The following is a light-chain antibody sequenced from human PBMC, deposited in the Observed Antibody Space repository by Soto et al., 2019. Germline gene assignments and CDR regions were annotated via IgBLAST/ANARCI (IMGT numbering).Light chain of an antibody. J-gene: IGKJ5*01. CDR1: QDISNY. CDR2: AAS. CDR3: QQSYSTPLIT. Sequence: IQMTQSPSSLSASVGDRVTITCQASQDISNYLNWYQQKPGKAPKLLIYAASSLQSGVPSRFSGSGSGTDFTLTISSLQPEDFATYYCQQSYSTPLITFGQGTRLEIK. V-gene: IGKV1-39*01.